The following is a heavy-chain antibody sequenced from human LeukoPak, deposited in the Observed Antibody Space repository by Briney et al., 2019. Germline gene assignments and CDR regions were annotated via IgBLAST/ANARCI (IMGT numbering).Heavy chain of an antibody. CDR3: AKGEGYCSGGSCGAFDI. Sequence: GGSLRLSCAASGYTFSSYGMHWVRQAPGKGLEWVAVISYDGSNKYYADSVKGRFTISRDHSKNKVSLQMNSLRAEDTAVYYCAKGEGYCSGGSCGAFDIWGQGTMVTVSS. J-gene: IGHJ3*02. V-gene: IGHV3-30*18. D-gene: IGHD2-15*01. CDR2: ISYDGSNK. CDR1: GYTFSSYG.